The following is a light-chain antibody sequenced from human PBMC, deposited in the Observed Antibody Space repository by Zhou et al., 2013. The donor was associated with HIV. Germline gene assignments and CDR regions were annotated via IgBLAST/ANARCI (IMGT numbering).Light chain of an antibody. V-gene: IGKV3-20*01. CDR1: QSVSSSY. J-gene: IGKJ2*01. Sequence: EIVLTQSPGTLSLSPGERATLSCRASQSVSSSYLAWYQQKPGQAPRLLIYGASSRATGIPDRFSGSGSGTDFTLTISRLEPEDFAVYYCQQYGSXPLYTFGQGTKLEI. CDR3: QQYGSXPLYT. CDR2: GAS.